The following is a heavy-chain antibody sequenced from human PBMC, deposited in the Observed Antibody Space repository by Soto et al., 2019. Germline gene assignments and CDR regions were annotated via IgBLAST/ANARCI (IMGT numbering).Heavy chain of an antibody. CDR3: ARTRSFTLGFYYDGMDV. V-gene: IGHV5-51*01. D-gene: IGHD6-6*01. CDR2: IYPGDSDT. J-gene: IGHJ6*02. Sequence: RESLKISCQGSGYSFASYWIGWVRQIPGKDLEWMGIIYPGDSDTRYSPSFQGQVTISADKSLRTAYLQWTSLKASDTALYYCARTRSFTLGFYYDGMDVWGQGTTVTVSS. CDR1: GYSFASYW.